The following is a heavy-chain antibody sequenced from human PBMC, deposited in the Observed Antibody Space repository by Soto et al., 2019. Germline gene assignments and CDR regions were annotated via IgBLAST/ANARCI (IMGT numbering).Heavy chain of an antibody. CDR1: GFTFSTYA. CDR3: AKECGTTGIDH. D-gene: IGHD6-25*01. J-gene: IGHJ4*02. Sequence: QVELVEPGGGVVQPGRSLRLSCAASGFTFSTYAMHWVRRAPGKGLEWVAGMSYDGTKEYYVVPVKGRFTISRDNSRNTLLLQLIRLRAEDMAVYYCAKECGTTGIDHWGQGTLVTVSS. CDR2: MSYDGTKE. V-gene: IGHV3-30*18.